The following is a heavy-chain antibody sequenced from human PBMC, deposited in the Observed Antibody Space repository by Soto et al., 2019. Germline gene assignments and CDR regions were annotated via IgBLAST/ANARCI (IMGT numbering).Heavy chain of an antibody. CDR3: ASKAHSGVFDY. CDR1: GGSISSGGYS. V-gene: IGHV4-30-2*01. CDR2: IYHSGST. D-gene: IGHD7-27*01. Sequence: TLSLTCAVSGGSISSGGYSWSWIRQPPGKGLEWIGYIYHSGSTYYNPSLKSRVTISVDRSKNQFSLKLSSVTAADTAVYYCASKAHSGVFDYWGQGTLVTVSS. J-gene: IGHJ4*02.